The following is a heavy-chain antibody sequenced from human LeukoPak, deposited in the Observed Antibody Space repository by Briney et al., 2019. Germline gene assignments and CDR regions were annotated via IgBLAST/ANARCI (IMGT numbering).Heavy chain of an antibody. D-gene: IGHD6-13*01. CDR3: ARIKTGIAAAAKAFDI. CDR1: GYTFTSYD. Sequence: ASVKVSCKASGYTFTSYDINWVRQATGQGLEWMGWMNPNSGNTGYAQKFQGRVTMTRNTSISTAYMELSSLRSEDTAVYYCARIKTGIAAAAKAFDIWGQGTMVTVSS. J-gene: IGHJ3*02. V-gene: IGHV1-8*01. CDR2: MNPNSGNT.